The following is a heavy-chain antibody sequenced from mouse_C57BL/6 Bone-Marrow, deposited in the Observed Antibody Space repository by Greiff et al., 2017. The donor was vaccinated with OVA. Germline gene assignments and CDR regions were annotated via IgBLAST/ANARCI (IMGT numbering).Heavy chain of an antibody. CDR1: GYTFTSYW. V-gene: IGHV1-52*01. CDR3: ARRDSSGDVGGYYFDD. CDR2: IDPSDSET. J-gene: IGHJ2*01. D-gene: IGHD3-2*02. Sequence: QVQLQQPGAELVRPGSSVKLSCKASGYTFTSYWMHWVKQRPIQGLEWIGNIDPSDSETHYNQKFKDKATLTVDKSSSTAYMQLSSLTSEDSAVYYCARRDSSGDVGGYYFDDWGQGTTLTVSS.